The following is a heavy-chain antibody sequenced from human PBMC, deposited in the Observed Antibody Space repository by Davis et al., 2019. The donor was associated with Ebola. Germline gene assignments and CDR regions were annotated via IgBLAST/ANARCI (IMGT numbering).Heavy chain of an antibody. CDR1: GFTVSSNY. J-gene: IGHJ4*02. CDR2: IYSGGSI. CDR3: ARGAYGDYVLDY. D-gene: IGHD4-17*01. Sequence: GESLKISCAASGFTVSSNYMSWVRQAPGKGLEWVSVIYSGGSIYYADSVKGRFTISRDNSKNTLYLQMNSLRAEDTAVYYCARGAYGDYVLDYWGQGTLVTVSS. V-gene: IGHV3-66*01.